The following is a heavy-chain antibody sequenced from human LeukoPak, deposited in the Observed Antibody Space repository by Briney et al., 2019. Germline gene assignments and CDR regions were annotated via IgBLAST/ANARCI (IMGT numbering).Heavy chain of an antibody. CDR2: IYYSGST. Sequence: ASETLSLTCTVSGGSISSYYWSWIRQPPGKGLEWIGYIYYSGSTNYNPSLKSRVTISVDTSKNQFSLKLSSVTAADTAFYYCARYIVSYPHDAFDIWGQGTMVTVSS. J-gene: IGHJ3*02. CDR3: ARYIVSYPHDAFDI. CDR1: GGSISSYY. V-gene: IGHV4-59*01. D-gene: IGHD1-26*01.